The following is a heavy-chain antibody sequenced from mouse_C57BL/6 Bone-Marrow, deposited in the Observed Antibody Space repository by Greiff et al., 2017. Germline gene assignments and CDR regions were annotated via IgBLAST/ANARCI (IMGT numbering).Heavy chain of an antibody. CDR2: IDPENGDT. CDR1: GFNIKDDY. CDR3: TTSPYFAMDY. J-gene: IGHJ4*01. Sequence: EVKLQESGAELVRPGASVKLSCTASGFNIKDDYMHWVKQRPEQGLEWIGWIDPENGDTEYASKFQGKATITAATSSNTAYLQLSSLTSEDTAVYYCTTSPYFAMDYWGQGTSVTVSS. V-gene: IGHV14-4*01.